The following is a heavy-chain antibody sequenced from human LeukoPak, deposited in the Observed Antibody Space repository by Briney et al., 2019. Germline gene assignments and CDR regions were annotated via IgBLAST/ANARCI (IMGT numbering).Heavy chain of an antibody. CDR3: ARDQGGYSSDNWFDP. D-gene: IGHD5-18*01. J-gene: IGHJ5*02. V-gene: IGHV3-11*05. Sequence: GGSLRLSCGASGFTFSDYYMSWIRQAPGKGLEWVSYISSSSSYTNYADSVKGRFTISRDKAKNSLYLQMSSLRAEDTAVYYCARDQGGYSSDNWFDPWGQGTLVTVSS. CDR2: ISSSSSYT. CDR1: GFTFSDYY.